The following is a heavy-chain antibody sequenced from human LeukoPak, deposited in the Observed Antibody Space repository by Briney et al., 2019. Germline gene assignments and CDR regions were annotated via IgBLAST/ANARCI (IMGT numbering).Heavy chain of an antibody. CDR1: GYTFSNYA. V-gene: IGHV1-46*01. D-gene: IGHD6-6*01. CDR2: INPSGIST. Sequence: ASVKVSCKASGYTFSNYAMNWVRQAPGQGLEWMGLINPSGISTLYAEKFRGRIIMTRDMSTATDYMELSSLRSEDTAVYYCARAGIAARHTFDYWGQGTLVTVSS. CDR3: ARAGIAARHTFDY. J-gene: IGHJ4*02.